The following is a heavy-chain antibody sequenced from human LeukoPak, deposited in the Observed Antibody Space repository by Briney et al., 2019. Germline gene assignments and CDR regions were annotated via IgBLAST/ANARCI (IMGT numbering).Heavy chain of an antibody. CDR3: ARMLYYYDSSGYYYFAFDI. Sequence: TSETLSLTCTVSGGSISSYYWSWIQQPPGKGLEWIGYIYYSGSTNYNPSLKSRVTISVDTSKNQFSLKLSSVTAADTAVYYCARMLYYYDSSGYYYFAFDIWGQGTMVTVSS. J-gene: IGHJ3*02. CDR1: GGSISSYY. CDR2: IYYSGST. V-gene: IGHV4-59*01. D-gene: IGHD3-22*01.